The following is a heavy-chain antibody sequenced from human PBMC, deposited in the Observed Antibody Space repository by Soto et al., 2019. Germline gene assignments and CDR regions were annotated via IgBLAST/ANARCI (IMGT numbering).Heavy chain of an antibody. Sequence: QVQLQESGPGLVKPSQTLSLTCTVSGGSISSGGYYWSWIRQHPGKGLEWIGYIYYSGRTYYNPSLKSRVTISVDTSTNQFSLKLSSVTAAATAVYYCARAKKGIAAAENWFDPWCQGTLVTVSS. V-gene: IGHV4-31*03. J-gene: IGHJ5*02. CDR3: ARAKKGIAAAENWFDP. CDR2: IYYSGRT. CDR1: GGSISSGGYY. D-gene: IGHD6-13*01.